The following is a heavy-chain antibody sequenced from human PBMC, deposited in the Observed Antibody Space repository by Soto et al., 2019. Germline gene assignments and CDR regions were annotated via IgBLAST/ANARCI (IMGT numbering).Heavy chain of an antibody. D-gene: IGHD2-8*02. V-gene: IGHV3-30*10. CDR3: ARGHCTRDVCSGLQFYYEMDV. J-gene: IGHJ6*02. CDR1: GFTFSSYA. CDR2: ISDDGNNK. Sequence: GGSLRLSCAASGFTFSSYAMHWVRQAPGKGLEWVAFISDDGNNKYYTDSVKGRFTVSRDSSRNTLYLQMNSLSAEDTAVYFCARGHCTRDVCSGLQFYYEMDVWGQVPTVTFSS.